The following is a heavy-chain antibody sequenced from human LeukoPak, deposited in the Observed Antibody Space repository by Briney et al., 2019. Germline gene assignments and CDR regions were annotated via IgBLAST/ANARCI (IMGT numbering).Heavy chain of an antibody. CDR2: INHSGST. CDR3: ARGGSSGRKVGY. J-gene: IGHJ4*02. CDR1: GGSINNHY. V-gene: IGHV4-34*01. Sequence: SETLSLTCTVSGGSINNHYWSWIRQPPGKGLEWIGEINHSGSTNYNPSLKSRVTISVDTSKNQFSLKLSSVTAADTAVYYCARGGSSGRKVGYWGQGALVTVSS. D-gene: IGHD6-19*01.